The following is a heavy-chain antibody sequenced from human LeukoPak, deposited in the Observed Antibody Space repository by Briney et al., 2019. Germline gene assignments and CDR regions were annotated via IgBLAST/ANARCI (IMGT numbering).Heavy chain of an antibody. V-gene: IGHV4-4*09. CDR3: AREREDIKLMLYAYYFDY. CDR1: GGSISNYY. CDR2: IYTSGST. Sequence: SETLSLTCTVSGGSISNYYWSWIRQPPGKGLEWIGYIYTSGSTNYNPSLKSRVSISLDTSKNQFSLRLSSVTAADTAVYYCAREREDIKLMLYAYYFDYWGQGTLVTVSS. D-gene: IGHD2-8*01. J-gene: IGHJ4*02.